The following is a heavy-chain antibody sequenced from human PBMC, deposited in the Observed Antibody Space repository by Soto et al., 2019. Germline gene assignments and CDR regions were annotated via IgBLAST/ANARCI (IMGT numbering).Heavy chain of an antibody. J-gene: IGHJ6*02. V-gene: IGHV3-7*01. CDR2: INQDGSEK. CDR3: ARRMIAAAGTAMDV. D-gene: IGHD6-13*01. Sequence: EVQVVESGGGLVQPGGSLRLSCAASGFTFSSYWMSWVRQAPGKGLEWVARINQDGSEKYYVDSVKGRFTISRDNAKNSLYLQMNSLRAEDTAVYYCARRMIAAAGTAMDVWGQGTTVTVSS. CDR1: GFTFSSYW.